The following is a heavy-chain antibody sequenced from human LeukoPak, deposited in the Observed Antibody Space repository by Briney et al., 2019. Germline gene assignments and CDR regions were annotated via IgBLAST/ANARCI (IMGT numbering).Heavy chain of an antibody. CDR3: AKRGVVIRVILVGFHREAYYFDS. Sequence: GGSLRLSCAVSGITLSNYGMSWVRQAPGKGLEWVAGISGSGGSTNYADSVKGRFTISRDNPTNTLFLQMNSLRAKDTAVYFCAKRGVVIRVILVGFHREAYYFDSWGQGALVTVSS. J-gene: IGHJ4*02. CDR1: GITLSNYG. V-gene: IGHV3-23*01. D-gene: IGHD2-21*01. CDR2: ISGSGGST.